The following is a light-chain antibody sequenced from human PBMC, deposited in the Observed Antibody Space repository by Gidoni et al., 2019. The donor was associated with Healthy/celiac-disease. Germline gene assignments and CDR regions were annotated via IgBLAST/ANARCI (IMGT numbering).Light chain of an antibody. CDR3: QSADSSGTQRV. CDR2: KDS. CDR1: ALPKQY. Sequence: SYELTQPPPVSVSPGQTARITCSGDALPKQYAYWYQQKPGQAPVLVIYKDSERPSGIPERFSGSSSGTTVTLTISGVQAEDEADYYCQSADSSGTQRVFGTGTKVTVL. V-gene: IGLV3-25*03. J-gene: IGLJ1*01.